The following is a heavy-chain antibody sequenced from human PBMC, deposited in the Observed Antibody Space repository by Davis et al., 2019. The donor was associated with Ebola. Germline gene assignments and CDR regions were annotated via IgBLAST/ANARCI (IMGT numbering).Heavy chain of an antibody. V-gene: IGHV4-61*03. J-gene: IGHJ2*01. Sequence: SETLSLTCTVSGGSVSSGTNYWSWIRQSPGKGLEWIGYGYYGGRTDYNPSLKSRAIISVDTSKNHFSLNLSSVTAADTAIYYCARSVFYDSTGYYVHWYYDLWGRGTLVTVSS. D-gene: IGHD3-22*01. CDR1: GGSVSSGTNY. CDR2: GYYGGRT. CDR3: ARSVFYDSTGYYVHWYYDL.